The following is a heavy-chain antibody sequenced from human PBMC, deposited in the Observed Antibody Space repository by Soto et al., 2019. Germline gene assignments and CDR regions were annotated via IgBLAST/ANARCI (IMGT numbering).Heavy chain of an antibody. CDR3: AKRSSSATCDD. CDR2: ISGSDDST. V-gene: IGHV3-23*01. J-gene: IGHJ4*02. Sequence: EVQLLESGGGLVQPGESLRLSCAASGFTFSSYAMSWVRQAPGKGLEWVSVISGSDDSTYYADSVKGRFTISRDNSKNTLYLQMTSLRAEDTAVYYCAKRSSSATCDDGGQGTLVTVSS. D-gene: IGHD6-6*01. CDR1: GFTFSSYA.